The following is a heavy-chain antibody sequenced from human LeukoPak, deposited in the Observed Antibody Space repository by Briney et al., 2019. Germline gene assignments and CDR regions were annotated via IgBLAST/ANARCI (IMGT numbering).Heavy chain of an antibody. D-gene: IGHD6-19*01. CDR2: INPNSGGT. Sequence: ASVKVSCKASGYTLTGYYMHWVRQAPGQGLEWMGWINPNSGGTNYAQKFQGRVTMTRDTSISTAYMELSRLRSDDTAVYYCARGSSGWYMVDYWGQGTLVTVSS. J-gene: IGHJ4*02. CDR1: GYTLTGYY. CDR3: ARGSSGWYMVDY. V-gene: IGHV1-2*02.